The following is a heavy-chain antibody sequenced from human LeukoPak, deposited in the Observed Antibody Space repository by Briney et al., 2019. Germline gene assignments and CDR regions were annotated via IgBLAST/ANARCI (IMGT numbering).Heavy chain of an antibody. J-gene: IGHJ3*02. CDR1: GGSISSYY. CDR3: ARFTIFGVVVDGFDI. CDR2: IHTSGST. D-gene: IGHD3-3*01. Sequence: SETLSLTXTVSGGSISSYYWSWIRQPAGKGLEWIGRIHTSGSTNYNPSLKSRVTMSVETSKKQFSLKLSSVTAADTAVYYRARFTIFGVVVDGFDIWGQGTIVTVSS. V-gene: IGHV4-4*07.